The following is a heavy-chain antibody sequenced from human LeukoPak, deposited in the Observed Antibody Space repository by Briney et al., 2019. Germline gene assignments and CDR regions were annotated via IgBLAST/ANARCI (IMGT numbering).Heavy chain of an antibody. CDR2: ISSSGNNI. J-gene: IGHJ4*02. Sequence: PGGSLRLSCAASTFTFSSYAMNWVRQAPGKGLDWVSYISSSGNNIYYADSVKGRFTISRDNAKNSLFLQMNSLRAEDTAVYYCARNGDSGGNVGLDYWGQGTLVTVSS. CDR3: ARNGDSGGNVGLDY. CDR1: TFTFSSYA. V-gene: IGHV3-48*03. D-gene: IGHD4-17*01.